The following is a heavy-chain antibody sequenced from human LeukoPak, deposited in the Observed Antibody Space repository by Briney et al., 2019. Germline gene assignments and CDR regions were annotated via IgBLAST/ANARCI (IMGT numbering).Heavy chain of an antibody. CDR3: ARDPRTVRI. Sequence: GGSLRLSCAASGFTFSSYEMNWVRQAPGKGLDWVSYISTSGSTIYYADSVKGRFTISRDNAKNSLYLQMNSLRVEDTAVYYCARDPRTVRIWGQGTLVTVSS. CDR2: ISTSGSTI. D-gene: IGHD1-1*01. CDR1: GFTFSSYE. V-gene: IGHV3-48*03. J-gene: IGHJ4*02.